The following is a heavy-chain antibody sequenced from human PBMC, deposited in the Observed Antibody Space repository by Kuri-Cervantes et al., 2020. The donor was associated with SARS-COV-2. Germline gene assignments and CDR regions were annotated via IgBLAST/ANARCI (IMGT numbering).Heavy chain of an antibody. CDR1: GGTFSSYA. CDR3: ASVTGDIVVVPAAMGDAFDI. Sequence: SVKVSCKASGGTFSSYAISWVRQAPGQGLEWMGGIIPIFGTANYAQKFQGRVTITADESTSTAYMEPSSLRSEDTAVYYCASVTGDIVVVPAAMGDAFDIWGQGTMVTVSS. D-gene: IGHD2-2*01. CDR2: IIPIFGTA. V-gene: IGHV1-69*13. J-gene: IGHJ3*02.